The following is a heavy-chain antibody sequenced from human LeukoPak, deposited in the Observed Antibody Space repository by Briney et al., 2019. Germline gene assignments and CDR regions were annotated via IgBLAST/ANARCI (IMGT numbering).Heavy chain of an antibody. CDR3: AKEGSDIVATMGYYGMDV. CDR1: GFTFDDYA. Sequence: GGSLRLSCAASGFTFDDYAMHWVRQAPGKSLEWVSGISWNSGSIGYADSVKGRFTISRDNAKNSLYLQMNSLRAEDTALYYCAKEGSDIVATMGYYGMDVWGQGTTVTVSS. D-gene: IGHD5-12*01. CDR2: ISWNSGSI. V-gene: IGHV3-9*01. J-gene: IGHJ6*02.